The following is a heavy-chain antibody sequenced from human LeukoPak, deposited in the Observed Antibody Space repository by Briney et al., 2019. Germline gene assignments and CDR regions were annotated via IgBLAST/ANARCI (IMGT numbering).Heavy chain of an antibody. V-gene: IGHV1-69*04. Sequence: GASVKVSCKASGGTFSSYAISWVRQAPGQGLEWMGRIIPILGIANYAQKFQGGVTITADKSTSTAYMELSSLRSEDTAVYYCARVAGLSYYDSSGYLDYWGQGTLVTVSS. CDR1: GGTFSSYA. CDR2: IIPILGIA. D-gene: IGHD3-22*01. CDR3: ARVAGLSYYDSSGYLDY. J-gene: IGHJ4*02.